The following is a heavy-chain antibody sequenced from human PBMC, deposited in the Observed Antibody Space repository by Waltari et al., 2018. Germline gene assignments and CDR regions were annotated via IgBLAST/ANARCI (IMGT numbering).Heavy chain of an antibody. CDR3: TRNPADGGVSPRYCDY. CDR1: GFTFSGSA. CDR2: IRNKRNNAGT. J-gene: IGHJ4*02. V-gene: IGHV3-73*02. Sequence: EVQLVESGGGLVQPGGSLKLSCVASGFTFSGSAMHWVRQASGRGLEGIVRIRNKRNNAGTVYAAWVRGRFGSSRDDSMNTVYLQMNNLKTEDSAVYFCTRNPADGGVSPRYCDYWGQGTLVTVSS. D-gene: IGHD2-15*01.